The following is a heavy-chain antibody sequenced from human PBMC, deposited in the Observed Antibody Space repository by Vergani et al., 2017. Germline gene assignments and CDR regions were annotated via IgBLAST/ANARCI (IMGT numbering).Heavy chain of an antibody. V-gene: IGHV4-59*08. CDR1: GGSISSYY. CDR2: IYYSGST. D-gene: IGHD5-18*01. Sequence: QVQLQESGPGLVKPSETLSLTCTVSGGSISSYYWSWIRQPPGKGLEWIGYIYYSGSTNYNPSLKSRVTISVDTSKNQFSLKLSSVTAADTAVYYCARGPFLYSYAVPSGMDVWGQGTTVTVSS. J-gene: IGHJ6*02. CDR3: ARGPFLYSYAVPSGMDV.